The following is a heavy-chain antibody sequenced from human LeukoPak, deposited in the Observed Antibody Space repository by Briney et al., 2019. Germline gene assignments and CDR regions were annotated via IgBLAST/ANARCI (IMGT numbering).Heavy chain of an antibody. J-gene: IGHJ4*02. CDR2: ISSSSSTI. CDR1: GFTFSSYS. V-gene: IGHV3-48*01. Sequence: GGSLRLSCAASGFTFSSYSMNWVRQAPGKGLEWVSYISSSSSTIYYADSVKGRFTISRDNAKNSLYLQMNSLRAEDTAVYYCARAYCTNGVCYRVFPGYWGQGTLVTVSS. CDR3: ARAYCTNGVCYRVFPGY. D-gene: IGHD2-8*01.